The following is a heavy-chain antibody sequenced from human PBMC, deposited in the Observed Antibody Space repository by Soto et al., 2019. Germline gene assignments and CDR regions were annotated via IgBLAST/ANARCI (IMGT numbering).Heavy chain of an antibody. CDR3: ARYSNREPYYYYYYMDV. CDR1: GGSISSYY. Sequence: SETLSLTCTVSGGSISSYYWSWIRQPPGKGLEWIGYIYYSGSTNYNPSLKSRVTISVDTSKNQFSLKLSSVTAADTAVYYCARYSNREPYYYYYYMDVWGKGTTVTVSS. CDR2: IYYSGST. V-gene: IGHV4-59*01. J-gene: IGHJ6*03. D-gene: IGHD4-4*01.